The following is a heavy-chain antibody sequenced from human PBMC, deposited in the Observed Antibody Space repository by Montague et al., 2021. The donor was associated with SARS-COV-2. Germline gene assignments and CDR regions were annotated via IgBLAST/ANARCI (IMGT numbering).Heavy chain of an antibody. CDR1: GDSISTDYW. V-gene: IGHV4-4*02. J-gene: IGHJ4*02. D-gene: IGHD1-26*01. Sequence: SETLSLTCVVSGDSISTDYWCSWVRLPPGRGVGWGGVISYAGSTNYKPLLRRRVSLSVAKSWNLFSLRLTSVTAADTAIYYRARKGSGRSDLAYWGQGTLVTVSS. CDR3: ARKGSGRSDLAY. CDR2: ISYAGST.